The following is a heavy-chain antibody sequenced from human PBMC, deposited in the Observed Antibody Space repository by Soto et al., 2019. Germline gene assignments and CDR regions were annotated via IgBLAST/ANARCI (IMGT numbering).Heavy chain of an antibody. V-gene: IGHV3-30*18. CDR1: GFTFSSYG. Sequence: SLRLSCAASGFTFSSYGMHWVRQAPGKGLEWVAVISYDGSNKYYADSVKGRFTISRDNSKNTLYLQMNSLRAEDTAVYYCAKEDSITMIVVALDYWGQGTLVTVSS. J-gene: IGHJ4*02. CDR3: AKEDSITMIVVALDY. CDR2: ISYDGSNK. D-gene: IGHD3-22*01.